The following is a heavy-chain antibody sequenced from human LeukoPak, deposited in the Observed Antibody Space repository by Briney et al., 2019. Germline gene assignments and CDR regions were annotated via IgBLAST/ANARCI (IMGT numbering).Heavy chain of an antibody. CDR1: GGSISSYN. CDR3: ARGYYDFWSGYYYYYGMDV. D-gene: IGHD3-3*01. Sequence: SETLSLTCTVSGGSISSYNWSWIRQPAGKGLEWIGRIYTSGSTNYNPSLKSRVTMSVDTSKNQFSLKLSSVTAADTAVYYCARGYYDFWSGYYYYYGMDVWGQGTTVTVSS. CDR2: IYTSGST. V-gene: IGHV4-4*07. J-gene: IGHJ6*02.